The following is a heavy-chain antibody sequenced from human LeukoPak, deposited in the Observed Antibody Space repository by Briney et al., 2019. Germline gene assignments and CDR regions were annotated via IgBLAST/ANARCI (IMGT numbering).Heavy chain of an antibody. D-gene: IGHD2-2*01. CDR3: ARVGYCSSTSCYLVHAFDI. J-gene: IGHJ3*02. CDR1: GFTLSSYW. CDR2: INSDGSRT. Sequence: TGGSLRLSCAASGFTLSSYWMHWVRQAPGKGLVSVSRINSDGSRTSYADSVKGRFTISRENAKNTLYLQMNSLRAEDTAVYYCARVGYCSSTSCYLVHAFDIWGQGTMVTVSS. V-gene: IGHV3-74*01.